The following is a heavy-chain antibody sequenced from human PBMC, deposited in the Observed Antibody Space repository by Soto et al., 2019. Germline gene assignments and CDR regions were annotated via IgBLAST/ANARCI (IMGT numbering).Heavy chain of an antibody. D-gene: IGHD6-13*01. CDR3: ARDFGSSWYPNYYYYYGMDV. CDR1: GYTFTGYY. V-gene: IGHV1-2*02. Sequence: ASVKVSCKASGYTFTGYYMHWVRQAPGQGPEWMGWINPNSGGTNYAQKFQGRVTMTRDTSISTAYMELSRLRSDDTAVYYCARDFGSSWYPNYYYYYGMDVWGQGTTVTVSS. CDR2: INPNSGGT. J-gene: IGHJ6*02.